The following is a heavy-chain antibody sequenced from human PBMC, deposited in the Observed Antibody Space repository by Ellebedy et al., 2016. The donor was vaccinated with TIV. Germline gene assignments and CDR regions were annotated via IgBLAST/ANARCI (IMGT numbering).Heavy chain of an antibody. J-gene: IGHJ4*02. CDR2: VIHTGST. D-gene: IGHD3-10*01. CDR3: ARVRRESLWFAESQYFFDY. V-gene: IGHV4-34*12. Sequence: ESLKISCAVYGDSFSGYYWSWIRQPPGKGLEWIGEVIHTGSTNYNPSHKSRVTISVDTSKNQFSLNLSSVTAADTAVYYCARVRRESLWFAESQYFFDYWGQGTLVTVSS. CDR1: GDSFSGYY.